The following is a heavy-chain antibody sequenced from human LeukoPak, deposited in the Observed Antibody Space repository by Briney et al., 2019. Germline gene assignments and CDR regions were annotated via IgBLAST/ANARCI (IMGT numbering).Heavy chain of an antibody. CDR1: GDSISNHNYF. D-gene: IGHD6-19*01. J-gene: IGHJ4*02. CDR2: IHYIGST. V-gene: IGHV4-39*02. Sequence: PSETLSLTCTVSGDSISNHNYFWGWIRQPPGEGLEWIGSIHYIGSTYFNLSLKSRVTVSVDTSKNHFSLKLSSVTAADTGVYYCATSVYSSGWHPFFDYWGQGAPVIVSS. CDR3: ATSVYSSGWHPFFDY.